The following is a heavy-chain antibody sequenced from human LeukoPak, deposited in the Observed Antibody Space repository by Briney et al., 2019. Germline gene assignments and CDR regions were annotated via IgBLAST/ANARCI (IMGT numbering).Heavy chain of an antibody. J-gene: IGHJ5*02. CDR1: GYSFTDYY. CDR3: ARADFIDAGPYLIGP. Sequence: ASVKVSCKTSGYSFTDYYIHWVRQAPGQGLEWMGWINTKSGRTSSARKFQGRVIMTRDPSITTVYMDMAWLTSDETAIYFCARADFIDAGPYLIGPWGQGTLVTVSS. V-gene: IGHV1-2*02. CDR2: INTKSGRT. D-gene: IGHD3-3*01.